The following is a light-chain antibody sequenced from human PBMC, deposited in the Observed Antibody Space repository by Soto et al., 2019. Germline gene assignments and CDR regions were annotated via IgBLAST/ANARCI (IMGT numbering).Light chain of an antibody. CDR1: QSLTSN. V-gene: IGKV3-11*01. Sequence: EIVMTQSPATLSVSPGERATLSCRASQSLTSNLAWYQQKPGQAPRLLIYGAYNRATGIPPRFSGSGSGTDFTLTISSLEPEDSAVYYCQQRHMWPITFGQGTRLEIK. J-gene: IGKJ5*01. CDR3: QQRHMWPIT. CDR2: GAY.